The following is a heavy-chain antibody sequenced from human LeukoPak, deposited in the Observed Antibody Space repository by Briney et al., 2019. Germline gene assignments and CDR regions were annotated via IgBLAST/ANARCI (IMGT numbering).Heavy chain of an antibody. V-gene: IGHV3-74*01. CDR2: INHDGSST. J-gene: IGHJ5*02. D-gene: IGHD5-18*01. CDR3: ARDLGYNSAS. Sequence: GGSLRLSCAASGFTFTNYWMHWVRQVPGKGLVWVSHINHDGSSTNYADSVKGRFTISRDNAKNTLYLQMNSLTAEDTAEYYCARDLGYNSASWGQGTLVTVSS. CDR1: GFTFTNYW.